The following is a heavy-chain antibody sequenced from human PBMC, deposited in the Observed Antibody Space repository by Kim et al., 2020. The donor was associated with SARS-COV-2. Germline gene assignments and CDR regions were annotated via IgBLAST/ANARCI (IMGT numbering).Heavy chain of an antibody. Sequence: GGSLRLSCEASGFAFSTYGMHWVRQPPGKGLEWVAVVSYDGGIKNYADSVKGRFTVSRDNSKNTLYLQMSSLRAEDTAVYYCAKIAVQWIVAGTTLGFWGQGTLVTVSS. D-gene: IGHD6-19*01. CDR2: VSYDGGIK. CDR1: GFAFSTYG. CDR3: AKIAVQWIVAGTTLGF. V-gene: IGHV3-30*18. J-gene: IGHJ4*02.